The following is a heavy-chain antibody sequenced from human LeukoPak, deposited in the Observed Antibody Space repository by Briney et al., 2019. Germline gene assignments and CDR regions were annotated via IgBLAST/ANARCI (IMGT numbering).Heavy chain of an antibody. CDR3: ARDPQYSSSWYGINWFDP. Sequence: ASVKVSCKASGYTFTSYGISWVRQAPGQGLEWMGWISAYNGNTNYAQKLQGRVTMTTDTSTSTAHMELRSLRSDDTAVYYCARDPQYSSSWYGINWFDPWGQGTLVTVSS. V-gene: IGHV1-18*01. CDR2: ISAYNGNT. CDR1: GYTFTSYG. D-gene: IGHD6-13*01. J-gene: IGHJ5*02.